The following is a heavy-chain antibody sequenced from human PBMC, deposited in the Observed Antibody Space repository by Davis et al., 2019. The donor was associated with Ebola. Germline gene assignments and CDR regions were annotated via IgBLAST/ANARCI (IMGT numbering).Heavy chain of an antibody. CDR3: AKELRWLVDY. CDR1: GFIFNDFG. V-gene: IGHV3-23*01. D-gene: IGHD6-19*01. J-gene: IGHJ4*02. Sequence: GESLKISCAASGFIFNDFGMTWVRQAPGKGLEWVSTISRSGGSTYYADSVKGRFTISRDNSKNIVFLQMNSLRVDDTAVYYCAKELRWLVDYWGQGTLVTVSS. CDR2: ISRSGGST.